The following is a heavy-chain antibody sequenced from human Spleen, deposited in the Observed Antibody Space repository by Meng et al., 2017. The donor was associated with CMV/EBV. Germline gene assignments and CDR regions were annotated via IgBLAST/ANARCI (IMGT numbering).Heavy chain of an antibody. V-gene: IGHV1-2*02. J-gene: IGHJ4*02. CDR3: AREGVGAYNFDY. CDR1: GYTFTGYY. CDR2: VNPNSGGT. Sequence: CKASGYTFTGYYMHWVRQAPGQGLEWMGWVNPNSGGTNYAQKFQGRVTMTRDTSTSTVYMELSSLRSEDTAVYYCAREGVGAYNFDYWGQGTLVTVSS. D-gene: IGHD1-26*01.